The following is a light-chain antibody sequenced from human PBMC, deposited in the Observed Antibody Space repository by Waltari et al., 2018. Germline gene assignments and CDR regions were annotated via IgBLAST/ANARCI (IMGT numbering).Light chain of an antibody. V-gene: IGLV1-44*01. CDR2: TDS. Sequence: QSLLTQISSASGTPGQKVTTPCSGGSSNVGSNPVHWYKALPGTAPTRLIHTDSQRPSGVPDRFSASKSGTSASLAISGLRSEDEADYFCASWDDTVDGPVFGGGTKVTVL. CDR3: ASWDDTVDGPV. J-gene: IGLJ3*02. CDR1: SSNVGSNP.